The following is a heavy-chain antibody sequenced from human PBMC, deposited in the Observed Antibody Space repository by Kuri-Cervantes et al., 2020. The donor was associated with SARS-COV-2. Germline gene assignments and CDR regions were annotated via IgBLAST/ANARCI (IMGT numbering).Heavy chain of an antibody. Sequence: SVKISCKASGGTSISYAIRWVRQAPGQGLKWMVRIIPIFGIANYAQKFQGRVRITSDKSTSTAYMELSSLSSEDTAVYYCARVWYYYDSSGRPWYYYDGMDVWGQGTTVTVSS. CDR3: ARVWYYYDSSGRPWYYYDGMDV. CDR1: GGTSISYA. CDR2: IIPIFGIA. V-gene: IGHV1-69*04. D-gene: IGHD3-22*01. J-gene: IGHJ6*02.